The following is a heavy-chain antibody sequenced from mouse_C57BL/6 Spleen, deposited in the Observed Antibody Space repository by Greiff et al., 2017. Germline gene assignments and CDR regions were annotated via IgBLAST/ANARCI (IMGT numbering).Heavy chain of an antibody. CDR1: GYTFTSYW. CDR3: ARRYGNYWYFDV. V-gene: IGHV1-50*01. Sequence: VQLQQSGAELVKPGASVKLSCKASGYTFTSYWMQWVKQRPGQGLEWIGEIDPSDSYTNYNQKFKGKATLTVDTSSSTAYMQLSSLTSEDSAVYYCARRYGNYWYFDVWGTGTTVTVSS. D-gene: IGHD2-1*01. J-gene: IGHJ1*03. CDR2: IDPSDSYT.